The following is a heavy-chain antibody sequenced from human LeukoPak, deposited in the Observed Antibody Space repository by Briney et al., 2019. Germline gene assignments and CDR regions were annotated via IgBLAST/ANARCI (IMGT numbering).Heavy chain of an antibody. CDR1: GGSFSGYY. CDR2: INHSGST. Sequence: PSETLSLTCAVYGGSFSGYYWSWIRQPPGKGLEWIGEINHSGSTNYNPSLKSRVTISVGTSKNQFSLKLSSVTAADTAVYYCASEVYGSSGYYFDYWGQGTLVTVSS. D-gene: IGHD3-22*01. CDR3: ASEVYGSSGYYFDY. V-gene: IGHV4-34*01. J-gene: IGHJ4*02.